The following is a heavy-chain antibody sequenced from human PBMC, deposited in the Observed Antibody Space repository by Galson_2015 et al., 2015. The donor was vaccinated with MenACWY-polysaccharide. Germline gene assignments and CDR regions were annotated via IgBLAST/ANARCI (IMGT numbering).Heavy chain of an antibody. CDR3: AREGSRIVFHAFDV. CDR2: IQYDGTNK. D-gene: IGHD2-2*01. V-gene: IGHV3-33*08. Sequence: SLRLSCAASGFSFTNYWLNWVRQAPGKGLEWVAVIQYDGTNKVYADSVKGRFTISRDNSKNTLFLQMNTLGVDDTAMYYCAREGSRIVFHAFDVWGQGTMVTVSP. CDR1: GFSFTNYW. J-gene: IGHJ3*01.